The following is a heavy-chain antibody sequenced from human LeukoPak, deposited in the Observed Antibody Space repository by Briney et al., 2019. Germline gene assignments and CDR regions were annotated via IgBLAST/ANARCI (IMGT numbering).Heavy chain of an antibody. CDR1: GFTFSSYA. D-gene: IGHD3-10*01. V-gene: IGHV3-23*01. J-gene: IGHJ4*02. CDR2: ISGSGGST. Sequence: PGGSLRLSCAASGFTFSSYAMSWVRQAPGKGLEWVSAISGSGGSTYYADSVKGRFTISRDNSKNTLYLQMNSLRGEDTAVYHCAKRPVLLWFGELFGYWGQGTLVTVSS. CDR3: AKRPVLLWFGELFGY.